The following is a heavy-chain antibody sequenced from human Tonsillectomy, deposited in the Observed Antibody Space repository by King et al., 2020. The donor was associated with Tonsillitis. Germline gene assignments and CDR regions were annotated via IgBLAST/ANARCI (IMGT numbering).Heavy chain of an antibody. Sequence: EVQLVESGGGLVQPGGPLRLSCAASGFTFRSYALSWVRQSPGKGLQWVSAISGSGYKTYYIDSVKGRFTISRDNSKNTVSLQMISLRAEDTGVYYCVREMLTGSCADYWGQGTLVTVSS. J-gene: IGHJ4*02. CDR2: ISGSGYKT. V-gene: IGHV3-23*04. CDR3: VREMLTGSCADY. D-gene: IGHD2-15*01. CDR1: GFTFRSYA.